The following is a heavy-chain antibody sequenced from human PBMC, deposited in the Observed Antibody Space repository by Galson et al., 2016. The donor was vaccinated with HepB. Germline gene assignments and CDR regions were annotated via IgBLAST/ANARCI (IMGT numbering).Heavy chain of an antibody. CDR3: ARHGQMATVSQTGFDN. J-gene: IGHJ5*02. CDR2: IYLDDSDA. CDR1: EYTFTTFW. D-gene: IGHD5-24*01. Sequence: QSGAEVKKPGESLKISCTVSEYTFTTFWIAWVRQTPGKGLEWMWNIYLDDSDARYSPSCRGQVTISAEMSISTAYLQWSSLKASDTAIYYCARHGQMATVSQTGFDNWGQGTLVTVYS. V-gene: IGHV5-51*01.